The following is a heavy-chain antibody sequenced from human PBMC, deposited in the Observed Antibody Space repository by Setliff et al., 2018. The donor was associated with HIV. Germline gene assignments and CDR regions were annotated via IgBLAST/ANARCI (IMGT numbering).Heavy chain of an antibody. V-gene: IGHV3-33*06. CDR1: GFTFSSYG. Sequence: QPGGSLRLSCAASGFTFSSYGMHWVRQVPGKGLEWVAVIWYDGSNKYYADSVKGRFTISRDNSKNTLYLQMNSLRAEDTAVYYCAKDFWSGYQYYFDYWGQGTLVTVSS. D-gene: IGHD3-3*01. CDR3: AKDFWSGYQYYFDY. CDR2: IWYDGSNK. J-gene: IGHJ4*02.